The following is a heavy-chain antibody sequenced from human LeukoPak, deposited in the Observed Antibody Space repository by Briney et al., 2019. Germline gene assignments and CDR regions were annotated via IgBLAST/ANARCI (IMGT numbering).Heavy chain of an antibody. CDR2: ISSSSSYI. J-gene: IGHJ3*02. D-gene: IGHD2-15*01. V-gene: IGHV3-21*01. Sequence: PGGSLRLSCAASGFTFSSYSMNWVRQAPGKGLEWVSSISSSSSYIYYADSVKGRFTISRDNAKNSLYLQMNSLRAEDTAVYYCARDTPIYCSGGSCYDALDIWGQGTMVTVSS. CDR3: ARDTPIYCSGGSCYDALDI. CDR1: GFTFSSYS.